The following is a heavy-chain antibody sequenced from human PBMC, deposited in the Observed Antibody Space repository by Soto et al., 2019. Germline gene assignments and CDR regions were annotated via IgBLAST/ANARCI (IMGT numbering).Heavy chain of an antibody. D-gene: IGHD6-19*01. CDR2: ISAYNGNT. CDR1: GYTFTSYG. Sequence: GASVKVSCKASGYTFTSYGISWVRQAPGQGLKWMGWISAYNGNTNYAQKLQGRVTMTTDTSTSTAYMELRSLRSDDTAVYYCARSIAVADTFYYYYYYMDVWGKGTTVTVSS. V-gene: IGHV1-18*01. J-gene: IGHJ6*03. CDR3: ARSIAVADTFYYYYYYMDV.